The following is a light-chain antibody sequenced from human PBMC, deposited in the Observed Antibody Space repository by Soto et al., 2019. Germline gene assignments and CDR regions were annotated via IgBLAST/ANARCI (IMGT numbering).Light chain of an antibody. CDR3: SSYTTISPYV. CDR1: SSDVGVYNF. J-gene: IGLJ1*01. V-gene: IGLV2-14*01. Sequence: QSVLTQPASVSGSPGPSITISCTGTSSDVGVYNFASWYQQHPGKAPKLLIYDVRNRPSGVSNRFACSKSVNTATLTISGLQAEDESDYDCSSYTTISPYVFGTGTKLTVL. CDR2: DVR.